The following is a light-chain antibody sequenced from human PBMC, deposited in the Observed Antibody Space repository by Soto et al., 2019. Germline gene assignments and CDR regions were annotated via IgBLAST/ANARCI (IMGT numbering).Light chain of an antibody. CDR1: QTISSW. CDR3: QHYNSYSEA. Sequence: DIQMTPSPSTLSGSVGARVTITGRASQTISSWLAWYQQKPGKAPKLLIYKASTLKSGVPSRFSGSGSGTEFTLTISSLQPDDFATYYCQHYNSYSEAFGQGTKVDI. V-gene: IGKV1-5*03. CDR2: KAS. J-gene: IGKJ1*01.